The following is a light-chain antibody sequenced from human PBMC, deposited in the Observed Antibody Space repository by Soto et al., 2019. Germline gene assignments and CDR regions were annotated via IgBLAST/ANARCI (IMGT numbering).Light chain of an antibody. CDR2: GNS. J-gene: IGLJ3*02. V-gene: IGLV1-40*01. Sequence: QSVLTQPPSVSGAPGQRVTISCTGSSSNIGAGYDVHWYQQLPGTAPKLLIYGNSNRPSGVPDRFSGSKSGTSASLAINGLQADDEADYYCQSYDSSLSGHWVFGGGTKLTVL. CDR3: QSYDSSLSGHWV. CDR1: SSNIGAGYD.